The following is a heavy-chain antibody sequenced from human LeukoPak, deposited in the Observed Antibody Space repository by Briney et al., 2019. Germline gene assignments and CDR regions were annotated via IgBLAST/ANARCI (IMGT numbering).Heavy chain of an antibody. V-gene: IGHV4-59*01. Sequence: SETLSLTCSVSGGFISGYYWSWIRQPPGKGLEWIGYIYSSGSTTYNPTLKSRVTISVDTPKNQFSLELSSVTAADTAVYYCARSRVWSDYWGYFDYWGQGILVTVSS. CDR3: ARSRVWSDYWGYFDY. D-gene: IGHD3-3*01. J-gene: IGHJ4*02. CDR1: GGFISGYY. CDR2: IYSSGST.